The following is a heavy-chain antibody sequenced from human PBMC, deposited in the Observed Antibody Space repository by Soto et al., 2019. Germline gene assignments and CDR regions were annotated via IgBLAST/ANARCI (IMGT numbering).Heavy chain of an antibody. CDR1: GGTFSSYA. CDR2: IIPIFGTA. D-gene: IGHD6-13*01. CDR3: ARGQEARPLIASAGTYDGMYV. V-gene: IGHV1-69*01. Sequence: AVKVSCTASGGTFSSYAISWVRQAPGQGLEWMGGIIPIFGTANCAQKFQGRVTITADESTSTAYMELSSLRSEDTAVYYCARGQEARPLIASAGTYDGMYVRGQGTTV. J-gene: IGHJ6*02.